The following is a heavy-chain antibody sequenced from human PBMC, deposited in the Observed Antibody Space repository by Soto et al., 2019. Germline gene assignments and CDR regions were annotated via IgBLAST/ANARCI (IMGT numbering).Heavy chain of an antibody. CDR2: MNPNSGNT. CDR1: GYTFTSYD. J-gene: IGHJ4*02. CDR3: ARTRYGDNVDY. Sequence: QVQLVQSGAEVKKPGASVKVSCKASGYTFTSYDINWVRQATGQGLEWMGWMNPNSGNTGYAQKFQGRVTMTRNTSTRTAYMGLSRVISEDTAVYYCARTRYGDNVDYGGQGTLGTVSS. V-gene: IGHV1-8*01. D-gene: IGHD4-17*01.